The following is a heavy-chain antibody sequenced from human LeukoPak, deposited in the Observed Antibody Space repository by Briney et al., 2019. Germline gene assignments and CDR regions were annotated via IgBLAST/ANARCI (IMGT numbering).Heavy chain of an antibody. CDR3: ARDLRYDFWSGYSVYFDY. V-gene: IGHV4-39*07. CDR1: GHSISSSSYY. J-gene: IGHJ4*02. D-gene: IGHD3-3*01. Sequence: SETLSLTCTVPGHSISSSSYYSGWIRQPPGKGLERLERIYYSRSTYYNPSLKSRVTISVDTAKNQFSLKLSSVTAADTAVYYCARDLRYDFWSGYSVYFDYWGQGTLVTVSS. CDR2: IYYSRST.